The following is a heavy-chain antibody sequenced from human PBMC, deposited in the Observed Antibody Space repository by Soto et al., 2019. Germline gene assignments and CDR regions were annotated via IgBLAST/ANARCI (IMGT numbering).Heavy chain of an antibody. Sequence: PSETLSLTCTVSGGSISSGGYYWSWIRQHPGKGLEWIGYIYYSGSTYYNPSLKSRVTISVDTSKNQFSLKLSSVTAADTAVYYCAGGITIFGVVNRSYYMDVWGKGTTVTVSS. D-gene: IGHD3-3*01. J-gene: IGHJ6*03. CDR2: IYYSGST. CDR1: GGSISSGGYY. CDR3: AGGITIFGVVNRSYYMDV. V-gene: IGHV4-31*03.